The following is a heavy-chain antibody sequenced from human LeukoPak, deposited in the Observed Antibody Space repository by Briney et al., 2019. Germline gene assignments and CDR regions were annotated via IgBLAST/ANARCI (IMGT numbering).Heavy chain of an antibody. V-gene: IGHV5-51*01. Sequence: GESLKISCKGSRYIFTTYWIGWVRQLPGKGLEWMGIIFPGDSETTYSPSFQGHVTISADKSISTAYLQWTSLKASDTAMYYCARHLSQGRGGDYWGQGTLVTVSS. D-gene: IGHD1-26*01. J-gene: IGHJ4*02. CDR3: ARHLSQGRGGDY. CDR2: IFPGDSET. CDR1: RYIFTTYW.